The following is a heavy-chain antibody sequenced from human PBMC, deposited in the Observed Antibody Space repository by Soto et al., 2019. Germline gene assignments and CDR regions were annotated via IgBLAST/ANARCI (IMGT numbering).Heavy chain of an antibody. Sequence: QVQLVESGGGVVQPGRSLRLSCAASGFTFSSDAMHWVRQALGKGLEWVAVISYDGSKKYYADSVKGRFTISRDNSKNTLSLQMNSLRAEDTAVYYCAGAYAAITPGDYWGQGNLVTVSS. J-gene: IGHJ4*02. CDR2: ISYDGSKK. CDR3: AGAYAAITPGDY. D-gene: IGHD1-20*01. V-gene: IGHV3-30-3*01. CDR1: GFTFSSDA.